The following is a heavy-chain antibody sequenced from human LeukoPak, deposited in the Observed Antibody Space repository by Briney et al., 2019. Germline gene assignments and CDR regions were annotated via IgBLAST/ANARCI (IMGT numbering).Heavy chain of an antibody. Sequence: PGGSLRLSCAASGFTFSSYEMNWVRQAPGKGLEWVSYISSSGVTIFYADSVKGRFTISRDNAKNSLYLQMNSLRAEDTAVYYCARGQTGTLDAFDIWGQGTMVTVSS. CDR1: GFTFSSYE. CDR3: ARGQTGTLDAFDI. CDR2: ISSSGVTI. D-gene: IGHD1/OR15-1a*01. V-gene: IGHV3-48*03. J-gene: IGHJ3*02.